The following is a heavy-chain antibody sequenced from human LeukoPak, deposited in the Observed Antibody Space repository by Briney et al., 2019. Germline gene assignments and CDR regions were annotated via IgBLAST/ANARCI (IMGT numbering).Heavy chain of an antibody. CDR3: AKGRGGLRSHFDY. D-gene: IGHD5-12*01. J-gene: IGHJ4*02. CDR2: ISWNSGSI. CDR1: GFTFDDYA. Sequence: GRSLRLSCAASGFTFDDYAMHWVRQAPGKGLEWVSGISWNSGSIGYADSVKGRFTISRDNAKNSLYLQMNSLRAEDTALYYCAKGRGGLRSHFDYWGQGTLVTVSS. V-gene: IGHV3-9*01.